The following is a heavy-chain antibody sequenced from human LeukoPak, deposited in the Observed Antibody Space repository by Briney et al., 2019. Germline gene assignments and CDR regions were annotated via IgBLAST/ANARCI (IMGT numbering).Heavy chain of an antibody. Sequence: SVKVSCKASGGIFSDYALNWVRQAPGQGLEWMGVFIPVLGTANSTQNFQDRVSITADMSTHTVYMELSSLKSEDTAVYFCARGSRPDYGRHPVGAFDIWGQGTMVTVSS. CDR1: GGIFSDYA. V-gene: IGHV1-69*10. CDR3: ARGSRPDYGRHPVGAFDI. J-gene: IGHJ3*02. CDR2: FIPVLGTA. D-gene: IGHD3-16*01.